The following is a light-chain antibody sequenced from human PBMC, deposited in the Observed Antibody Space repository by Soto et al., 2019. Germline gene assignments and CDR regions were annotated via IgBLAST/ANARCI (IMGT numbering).Light chain of an antibody. Sequence: QSVLTQPPSASGTPGQRVTISCSGSSSNIGSNYVYWYQQLPGTAPKLLIYRNNQQPSGVPDRFSGSKSGTSASLAISGLRSEDEADYYCAAWDDSLSVVVFGGGTKLTVL. J-gene: IGLJ2*01. CDR2: RNN. CDR1: SSNIGSNY. CDR3: AAWDDSLSVVV. V-gene: IGLV1-47*01.